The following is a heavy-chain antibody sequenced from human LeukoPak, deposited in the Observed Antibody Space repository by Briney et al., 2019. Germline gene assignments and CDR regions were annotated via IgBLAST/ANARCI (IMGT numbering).Heavy chain of an antibody. CDR2: ISGSGGST. Sequence: GGSLRLSCAASGFAFSSYAMSWVRQAPGKGLEWVSAISGSGGSTYYADSVKGRFTISRDNSKNTLYLQMNSLRAEDTAVYYCAKGQLAPSPGYYFDYWGQGTLVTVSS. D-gene: IGHD2-2*01. J-gene: IGHJ4*02. CDR3: AKGQLAPSPGYYFDY. V-gene: IGHV3-23*01. CDR1: GFAFSSYA.